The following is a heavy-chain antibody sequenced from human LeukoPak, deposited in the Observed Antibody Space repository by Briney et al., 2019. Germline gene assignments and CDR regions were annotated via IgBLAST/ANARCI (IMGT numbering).Heavy chain of an antibody. V-gene: IGHV1-46*01. CDR3: ATSVVVVAATGYSYGPFDY. CDR1: GYTFTSYY. D-gene: IGHD2-15*01. CDR2: INPSGGST. Sequence: ASVKVSSKASGYTFTSYYMHWVRQAPGQGLEWMGIINPSGGSTSYAQKFQGRVTMTRDTSTSTVYMELSSLRSEDTAVYYCATSVVVVAATGYSYGPFDYWGQGTLVTVSS. J-gene: IGHJ4*02.